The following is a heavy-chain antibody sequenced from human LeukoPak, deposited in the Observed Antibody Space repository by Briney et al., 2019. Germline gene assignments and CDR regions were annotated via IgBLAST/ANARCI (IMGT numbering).Heavy chain of an antibody. CDR1: GGTFSSYT. CDR3: ARDAVDTAMKA. CDR2: IIPIFGTA. Sequence: ASVKVSCKASGGTFSSYTISWVRQAPGQGLEWMGRIIPIFGTANYAQKFQGRVTITTDESTSTAYMELSCLRSEDTAVYYCARDAVDTAMKAWGQGTLVTVSS. V-gene: IGHV1-69*05. D-gene: IGHD5-18*01. J-gene: IGHJ5*02.